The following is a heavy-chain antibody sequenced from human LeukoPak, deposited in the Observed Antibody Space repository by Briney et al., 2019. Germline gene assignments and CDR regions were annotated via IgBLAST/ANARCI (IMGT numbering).Heavy chain of an antibody. CDR3: ARDRVHYYYYMDV. Sequence: GESLRLSCVASGFAFSSYSLNWVRQAPGKGLVWVSRINSDGSSTSYADSVKGRFTISRDNAKNTLYLQMNSLRAEDTAVYYCARDRVHYYYYMDVWGKGTTVTVSS. J-gene: IGHJ6*03. CDR2: INSDGSST. CDR1: GFAFSSYS. V-gene: IGHV3-74*01.